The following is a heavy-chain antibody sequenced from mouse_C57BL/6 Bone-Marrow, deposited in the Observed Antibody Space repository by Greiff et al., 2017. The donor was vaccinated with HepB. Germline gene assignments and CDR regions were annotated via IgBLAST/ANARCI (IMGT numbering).Heavy chain of an antibody. CDR3: TTGDYGSSPYYAMDY. Sequence: EVQLQQSGAELVRPGDSVKLSCTASGFNIKDDYMHWVKQRPEQGLEWIGWIEPENGDTEYASKVQGKATITADTSSNTAYLQLSSLTSEDTAVYYCTTGDYGSSPYYAMDYWGQGTSVTVSS. CDR2: IEPENGDT. D-gene: IGHD1-1*01. CDR1: GFNIKDDY. V-gene: IGHV14-4*01. J-gene: IGHJ4*01.